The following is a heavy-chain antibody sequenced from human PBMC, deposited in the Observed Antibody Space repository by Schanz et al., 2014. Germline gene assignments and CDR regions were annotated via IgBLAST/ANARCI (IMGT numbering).Heavy chain of an antibody. CDR2: INSVGSNT. V-gene: IGHV3-74*02. D-gene: IGHD4-17*01. J-gene: IGHJ3*02. CDR1: GFTFSGYS. CDR3: ARKMKLGVYGGKGHDSLDI. Sequence: EVQLVESGEGLVQPGGSLRLSCAASGFTFSGYSMNWVRQAPGKGLQWVARINSVGSNTDYADSVTGRFTISRDNAKNTLYLQMNTLRAEDTAVYYCARKMKLGVYGGKGHDSLDIWGQGTMVTVSS.